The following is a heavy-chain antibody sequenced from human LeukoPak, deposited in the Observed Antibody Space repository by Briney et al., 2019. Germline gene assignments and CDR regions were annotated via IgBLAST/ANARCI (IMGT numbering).Heavy chain of an antibody. J-gene: IGHJ5*02. CDR3: ARGGTTVTPGLLWFDP. V-gene: IGHV4-59*08. Sequence: KPSETLSLTCTVSGGSISSYYWSWIRQPPGKGLEWIGYIHYSGSTYYNPSLKSRLTIPLDTSKNQFSLKLTSATAADTAVYYCARGGTTVTPGLLWFDPWGQGTLVTVSS. CDR2: IHYSGST. CDR1: GGSISSYY. D-gene: IGHD4-17*01.